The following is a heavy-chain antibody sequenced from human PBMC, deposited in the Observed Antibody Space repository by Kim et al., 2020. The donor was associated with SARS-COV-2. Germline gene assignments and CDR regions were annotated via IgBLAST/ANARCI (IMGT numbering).Heavy chain of an antibody. CDR3: VRDRWGGAFDI. D-gene: IGHD3-16*01. Sequence: GGSLRLSCATSGFTFSAYDMNWVRLPPGRGLEWLSFITKNSATIYYADSVKGRFTVSRDNAKNSLYLQMNNLRDEDTGLYYCVRDRWGGAFDIWRHGRMV. CDR1: GFTFSAYD. CDR2: ITKNSATI. J-gene: IGHJ3*02. V-gene: IGHV3-48*02.